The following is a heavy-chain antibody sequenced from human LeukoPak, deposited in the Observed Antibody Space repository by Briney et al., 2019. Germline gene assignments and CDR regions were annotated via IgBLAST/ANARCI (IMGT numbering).Heavy chain of an antibody. CDR1: GFPFSSYA. D-gene: IGHD2-15*01. CDR2: ISDSGGST. Sequence: QPGGSLRLSCSASGFPFSSYAMHWVRQAPGKGLKYVSAISDSGGSTYYADSVKGRFTISRDNSKNTLYLQMSSLRAEDTAVYFCVRGYSFGPYGMDVWGQGTTVTVSS. J-gene: IGHJ6*02. V-gene: IGHV3-64D*09. CDR3: VRGYSFGPYGMDV.